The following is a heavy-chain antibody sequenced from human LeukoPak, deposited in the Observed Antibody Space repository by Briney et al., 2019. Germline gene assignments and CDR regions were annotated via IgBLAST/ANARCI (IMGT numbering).Heavy chain of an antibody. J-gene: IGHJ6*03. CDR1: GFTFRSYA. Sequence: PGGSLRLSCAASGFTFRSYAMSWVRQAPGKGLEWVSSIGSSSSYIYYADSVKGRFTISRDNAKNSLCLQMNSLRAEDTAVYYCARQYYDSNGYYYAYYYYYMDVWGKGTTVTVS. V-gene: IGHV3-21*01. D-gene: IGHD3-22*01. CDR3: ARQYYDSNGYYYAYYYYYMDV. CDR2: IGSSSSYI.